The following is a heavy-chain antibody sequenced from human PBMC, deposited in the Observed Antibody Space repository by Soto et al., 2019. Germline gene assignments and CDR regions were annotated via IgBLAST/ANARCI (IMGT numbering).Heavy chain of an antibody. CDR2: TYYRSKWYN. CDR1: GDSVSSNSAA. D-gene: IGHD3-16*02. Sequence: SQTLSLTCAISGDSVSSNSAAWNWIRQSPSRGLEWLGRTYYRSKWYNDYAVSVKGRITINPDTSKNQFSLQLNSVTPEDTAVYYCARVVHDYVWGSYRDYYYGMDVWGQGTTVTVSS. V-gene: IGHV6-1*01. J-gene: IGHJ6*02. CDR3: ARVVHDYVWGSYRDYYYGMDV.